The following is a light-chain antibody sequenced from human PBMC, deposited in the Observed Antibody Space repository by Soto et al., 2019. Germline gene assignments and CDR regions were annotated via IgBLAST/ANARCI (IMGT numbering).Light chain of an antibody. CDR3: QHYGSSLP. J-gene: IGKJ4*01. CDR1: QSVSSSY. CDR2: GAS. Sequence: EIVLTQSPGTLSLSPGERATLSCRASQSVSSSYLAWYQQKPGQAPRLLIYGASSRATGIPDRFSGSGSGTDFTLTISRLEPEDFAVYYCQHYGSSLPFGGGTKVEIK. V-gene: IGKV3-20*01.